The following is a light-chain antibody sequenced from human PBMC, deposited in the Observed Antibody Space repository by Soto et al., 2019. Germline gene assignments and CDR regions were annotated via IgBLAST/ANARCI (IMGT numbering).Light chain of an antibody. CDR3: LQRSNWPLT. Sequence: EIVLPQSPATLSFSPGERATLSCRASQSVGSFLAWYQQKPGQAPRLLIYDASNRATGIPARFSGSGSGTDFTLTISSLEPEDFSVYYCLQRSNWPLTFGGGTKVDIK. CDR2: DAS. CDR1: QSVGSF. J-gene: IGKJ4*01. V-gene: IGKV3-11*01.